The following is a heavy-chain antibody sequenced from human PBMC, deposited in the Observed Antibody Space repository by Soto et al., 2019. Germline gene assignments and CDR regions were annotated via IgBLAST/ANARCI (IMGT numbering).Heavy chain of an antibody. J-gene: IGHJ4*02. CDR3: AGGIAARPLGY. V-gene: IGHV4-30-2*01. CDR2: IYHSGST. Sequence: QLQLQESGSGLVKPSQTLSLTCAVSGGSISSGGYSWSWIRQPPGKGLEWIGYIYHSGSTYYNPSRKSRVTISVDRSTNQCSRKLSSVTAADTAVYYCAGGIAARPLGYWGQGTLVTVSS. D-gene: IGHD6-6*01. CDR1: GGSISSGGYS.